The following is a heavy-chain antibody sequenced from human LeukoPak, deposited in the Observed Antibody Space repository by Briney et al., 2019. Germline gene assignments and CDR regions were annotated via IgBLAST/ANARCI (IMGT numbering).Heavy chain of an antibody. V-gene: IGHV3-23*01. J-gene: IGHJ5*02. D-gene: IGHD6-13*01. CDR3: AISKSRVAAAGTQLDH. CDR2: ISGSGGST. CDR1: GFTFSSYA. Sequence: GGFLRLSCAASGFTFSSYAMNWVRQAPGKGLEWVSAISGSGGSTYNADSVKGRFIISRDNSKNTLYLQMNSLRAEDTALYYCAISKSRVAAAGTQLDHWGQGTLVTVSS.